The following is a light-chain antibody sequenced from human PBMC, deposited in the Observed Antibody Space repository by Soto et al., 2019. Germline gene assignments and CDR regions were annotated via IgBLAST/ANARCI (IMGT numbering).Light chain of an antibody. V-gene: IGKV3-15*01. J-gene: IGKJ4*01. CDR2: HAS. CDR3: QQYNSWPLT. Sequence: EIVMTQSPATLSVSPGESVTLSCRASQSVSSALAWYQQKPGQAPRLLIYHASTRATGIPAKFSGSGSGTEFTITISSLQSEDFAIYSCQQYNSWPLTFGGGTKVEIK. CDR1: QSVSSA.